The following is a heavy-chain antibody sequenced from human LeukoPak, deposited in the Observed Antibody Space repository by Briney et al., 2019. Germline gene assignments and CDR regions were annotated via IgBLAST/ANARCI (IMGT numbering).Heavy chain of an antibody. Sequence: PSETLSLTCTVSGGSISTYCWSWIRQPPGKGLEWIGYIYYSGSTNYNPSLKSRVTISVDTSKNQFSLKLSSVTAADTAVYYCARDSSGADYWGQGTLVTVSS. CDR3: ARDSSGADY. J-gene: IGHJ4*02. D-gene: IGHD3-22*01. V-gene: IGHV4-59*01. CDR1: GGSISTYC. CDR2: IYYSGST.